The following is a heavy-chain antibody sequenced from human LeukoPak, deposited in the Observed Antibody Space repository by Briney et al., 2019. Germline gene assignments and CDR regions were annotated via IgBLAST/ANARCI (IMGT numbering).Heavy chain of an antibody. Sequence: GGSLRLSCAASGFPFSSYVMSWVRQAPGKGLEWVSYINHNGETIYYPDFVKGRFTISRDNAKNSLYLQMNSLRDEDTAVYYCARDNDWAFDYWGQGALVTVSS. CDR1: GFPFSSYV. CDR2: INHNGETI. J-gene: IGHJ4*02. D-gene: IGHD3-9*01. CDR3: ARDNDWAFDY. V-gene: IGHV3-48*02.